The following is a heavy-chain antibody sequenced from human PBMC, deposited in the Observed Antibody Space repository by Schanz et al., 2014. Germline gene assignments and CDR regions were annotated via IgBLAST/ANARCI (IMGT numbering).Heavy chain of an antibody. CDR3: ARVHHYDPSGWGYFDY. Sequence: EVRLVESGGGLVQPGGSLRLSCAASGFTLSNSDMHWVRQAPGKGLEWVSALSGSGGSTYYADSVKGRFTVSRDNARNSLYLHMNTLGAEDTAVYYCARVHHYDPSGWGYFDYWGQGALVTVSS. CDR2: LSGSGGST. CDR1: GFTLSNSD. J-gene: IGHJ4*02. D-gene: IGHD3-22*01. V-gene: IGHV3-23*04.